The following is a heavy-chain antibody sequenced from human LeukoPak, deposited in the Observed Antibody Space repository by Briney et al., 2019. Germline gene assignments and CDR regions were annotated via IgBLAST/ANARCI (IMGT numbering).Heavy chain of an antibody. Sequence: SETLSLTCTVSGGSISSRSYYWGWIRQPPGKGLEWIGSIYYSGSTYYNPSLKSRVTISVDTSKDQFSLKLSSVTAADTAVYYCARGKFNWHTENWFDPWGQGTLVTVSS. D-gene: IGHD1/OR15-1a*01. CDR1: GGSISSRSYY. J-gene: IGHJ5*02. CDR2: IYYSGST. V-gene: IGHV4-39*07. CDR3: ARGKFNWHTENWFDP.